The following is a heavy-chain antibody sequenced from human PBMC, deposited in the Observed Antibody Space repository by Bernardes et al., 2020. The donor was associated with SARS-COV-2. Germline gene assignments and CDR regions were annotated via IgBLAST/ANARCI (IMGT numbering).Heavy chain of an antibody. V-gene: IGHV3-21*01. D-gene: IGHD2-2*01. CDR1: GFTFSVYT. CDR3: ARDSGHTSSDLDY. Sequence: GGSLRLSCVASGFTFSVYTLNWVRQAPGKGLEWVSPITSKTDIYYADSVRGRFTISRDNAKSSLFLHMTGLSADDTAVYYCARDSGHTSSDLDYWGQGTLVTVSS. CDR2: ITSKTDI. J-gene: IGHJ4*02.